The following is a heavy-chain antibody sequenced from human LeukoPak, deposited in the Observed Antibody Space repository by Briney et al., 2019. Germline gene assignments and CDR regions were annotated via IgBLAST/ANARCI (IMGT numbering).Heavy chain of an antibody. J-gene: IGHJ4*02. CDR2: IYYSGST. CDR1: GGSISSYY. V-gene: IGHV4-59*01. CDR3: ARRAEIDGHNPFDY. Sequence: SETLSLTCTGSGGSISSYYWSWIRQPPGKGLEWIGNIYYSGSTNYNPSLKSRVTISVDTSKNQFSLKLSSVTAADTAVYYCARRAEIDGHNPFDYWGQGTLVTVSS. D-gene: IGHD5-24*01.